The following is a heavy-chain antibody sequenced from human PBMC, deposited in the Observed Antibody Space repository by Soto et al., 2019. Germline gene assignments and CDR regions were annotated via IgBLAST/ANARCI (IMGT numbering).Heavy chain of an antibody. D-gene: IGHD1-20*01. J-gene: IGHJ4*02. CDR1: GGSVSGYY. CDR3: ARRGITGTAGSDYFDY. Sequence: SDTLALTCAVYGGSVSGYYWSWIRQPPGKGLEWIGEINHSGSTNYNPSLKSRVTISVDTSKNQFSLKLSSVTAADTAVYYCARRGITGTAGSDYFDYWGQGTLVTVSS. V-gene: IGHV4-34*01. CDR2: INHSGST.